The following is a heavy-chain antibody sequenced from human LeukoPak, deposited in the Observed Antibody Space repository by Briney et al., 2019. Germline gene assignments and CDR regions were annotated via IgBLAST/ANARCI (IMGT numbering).Heavy chain of an antibody. Sequence: ASVKVSCKASGYTYTGYYIHWVRHAPGQGLEWMGCITPNSGGTNYAQKNPGTVTMTTDASISTAYTGMIRLTYDDTAVYYCARDDYSGNSMRFWGQGTLVTVSS. D-gene: IGHD4-23*01. CDR1: GYTYTGYY. V-gene: IGHV1-2*02. CDR3: ARDDYSGNSMRF. J-gene: IGHJ4*02. CDR2: ITPNSGGT.